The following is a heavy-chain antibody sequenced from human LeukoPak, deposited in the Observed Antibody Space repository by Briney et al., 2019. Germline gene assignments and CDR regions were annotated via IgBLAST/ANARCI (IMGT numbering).Heavy chain of an antibody. J-gene: IGHJ4*02. Sequence: GGSLRLSCAAAGFTFSSFGMHWVRQAPGKGLKWVALISSDGSNKYYADSVKGRFSISRDNSRNTLYLRMNSLRAEDTAVYYCVRKMKATTRACDYWGQGTLVTVSS. CDR2: ISSDGSNK. V-gene: IGHV3-30-3*01. D-gene: IGHD5-12*01. CDR3: VRKMKATTRACDY. CDR1: GFTFSSFG.